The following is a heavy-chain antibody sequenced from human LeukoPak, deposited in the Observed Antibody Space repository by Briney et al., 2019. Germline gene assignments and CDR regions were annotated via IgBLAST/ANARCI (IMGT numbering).Heavy chain of an antibody. D-gene: IGHD6-6*01. CDR2: IIPIFGTA. CDR1: GGTFSSYA. Sequence: SSVRVSCKASGGTFSSYAISWVRQAPGQGLKWMGGIIPIFGTANYAQKFQGRVTITADESTSTAYMELSSLRSEDTAVYYCARAGVAARLTPFDYWGQGTLVTVSS. CDR3: ARAGVAARLTPFDY. J-gene: IGHJ4*02. V-gene: IGHV1-69*01.